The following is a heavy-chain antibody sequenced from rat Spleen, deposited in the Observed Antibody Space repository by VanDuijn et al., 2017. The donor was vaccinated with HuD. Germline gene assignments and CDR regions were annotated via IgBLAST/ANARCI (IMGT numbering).Heavy chain of an antibody. D-gene: IGHD1-12*02. J-gene: IGHJ1*01. Sequence: EVQLVESGGGLVQPGRSLKLSCAASGFNFNDYWMGWVRQAPGKGLEWIGEINTDSRTIKYAPSSKDKFTISRVNAQKTLYLQMSKLGSEETAIYYGARRKYYDGSYYYNYWWYIDFWGPGTMVTVSS. CDR2: INTDSRTI. V-gene: IGHV4-2*01. CDR1: GFNFNDYW. CDR3: ARRKYYDGSYYYNYWWYIDF.